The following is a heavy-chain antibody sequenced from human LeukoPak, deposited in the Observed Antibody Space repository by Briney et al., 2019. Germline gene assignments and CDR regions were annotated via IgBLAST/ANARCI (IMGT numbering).Heavy chain of an antibody. V-gene: IGHV4-59*01. J-gene: IGHJ4*02. Sequence: SETLSLTCTVSGGSISSYYWSWIRQPPGKELEWIGYIHYSGSTNYNPSLKSRVTMSVDTSKNQFSLKLTSVTAEDTAVYYCARENYYDSSAYLDYWGQGTLVTVSS. CDR1: GGSISSYY. D-gene: IGHD3-22*01. CDR3: ARENYYDSSAYLDY. CDR2: IHYSGST.